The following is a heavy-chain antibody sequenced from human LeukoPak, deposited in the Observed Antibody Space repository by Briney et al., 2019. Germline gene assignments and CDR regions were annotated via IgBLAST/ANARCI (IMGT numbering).Heavy chain of an antibody. J-gene: IGHJ4*02. CDR1: GFTFSKYW. CDR3: ATKQWLAPPPDS. CDR2: INTDGTFT. D-gene: IGHD5-12*01. Sequence: GGSLRLSCAASGFTFSKYWMLWVRQAPGKGLESVSRINTDGTFTTYADSVKGRFTVSRDNADNTMFLQMNSVRDEDTAVYYCATKQWLAPPPDSWGQGTPVTVSS. V-gene: IGHV3-74*01.